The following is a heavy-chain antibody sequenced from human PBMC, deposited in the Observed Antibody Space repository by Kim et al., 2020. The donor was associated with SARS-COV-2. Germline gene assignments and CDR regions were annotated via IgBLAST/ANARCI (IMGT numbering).Heavy chain of an antibody. Sequence: GGSLRLSCAASGFTFDDYAMHWVRQAPGKGLEWVSGISWNSGSIGYADSVKGRFTISRDNAKNSLYLQMNSLRAEDTALYYCAKDSMTTVTWMDGMDVWGQGTTVTVSS. CDR2: ISWNSGSI. CDR3: AKDSMTTVTWMDGMDV. D-gene: IGHD4-17*01. J-gene: IGHJ6*02. V-gene: IGHV3-9*01. CDR1: GFTFDDYA.